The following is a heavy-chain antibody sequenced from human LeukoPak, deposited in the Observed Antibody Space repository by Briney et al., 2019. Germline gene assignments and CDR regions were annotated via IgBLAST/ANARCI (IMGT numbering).Heavy chain of an antibody. J-gene: IGHJ4*02. Sequence: GGSLRLSCAASGFTFRSYGMQWVRQAPGKGLECVAVISYDGSNKYYADSVKGRFTISRDNSKTTLYPQMNSLRAEDTAVYYCAXDSLSNYAFNYWGQGTLVTVS. D-gene: IGHD4-4*01. CDR2: ISYDGSNK. V-gene: IGHV3-30*03. CDR3: AXDSLSNYAFNY. CDR1: GFTFRSYG.